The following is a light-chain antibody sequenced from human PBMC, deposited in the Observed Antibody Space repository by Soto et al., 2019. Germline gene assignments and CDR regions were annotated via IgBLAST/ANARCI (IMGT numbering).Light chain of an antibody. CDR3: QSYDTSLSGLL. Sequence: QSALTQPRSVSGSPGQSVTISCTGTSSDVGGYNYVSWYQQHPGKAPKLMIYDVSKRPSGVPDRFSGSKSGTSASLAITGLQPDDEADYYCQSYDTSLSGLLFGGGTKVTVL. CDR2: DVS. CDR1: SSDVGGYNY. V-gene: IGLV2-11*01. J-gene: IGLJ2*01.